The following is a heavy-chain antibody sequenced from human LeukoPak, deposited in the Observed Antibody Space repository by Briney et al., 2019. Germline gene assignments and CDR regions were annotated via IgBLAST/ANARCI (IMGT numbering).Heavy chain of an antibody. Sequence: GRSLRLSCAASGFTFSSYAMHWVRQAPGKGLEWVAVISYDGSNKYYADSVKGRFTISRDNSKNPLYLQMNSLRAEDTAVYYCARDGVMITFGGVIVIPGPIDYWGQGTLVTVSS. J-gene: IGHJ4*02. CDR3: ARDGVMITFGGVIVIPGPIDY. V-gene: IGHV3-30-3*01. D-gene: IGHD3-16*02. CDR1: GFTFSSYA. CDR2: ISYDGSNK.